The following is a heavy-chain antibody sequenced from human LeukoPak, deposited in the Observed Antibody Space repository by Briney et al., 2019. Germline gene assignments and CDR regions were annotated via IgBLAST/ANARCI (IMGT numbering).Heavy chain of an antibody. Sequence: PGGSLRLSRAASGFTFSTYGVYWVRQAPGKGLEWVSSNSGGSSYYADSVKGRFTISRDNAKNSLYLQMNSLRAEDMAVYYCARDQGSANFDYWGQGTLVTVSS. J-gene: IGHJ4*02. D-gene: IGHD3-10*01. CDR1: GFTFSTYG. CDR2: NSGGSS. CDR3: ARDQGSANFDY. V-gene: IGHV3-21*04.